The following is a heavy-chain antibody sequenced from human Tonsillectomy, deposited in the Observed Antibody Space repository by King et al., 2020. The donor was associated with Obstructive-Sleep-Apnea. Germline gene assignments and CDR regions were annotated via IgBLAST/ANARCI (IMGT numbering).Heavy chain of an antibody. V-gene: IGHV4-59*08. J-gene: IGHJ3*02. CDR1: GGSISIYY. D-gene: IGHD1-26*01. CDR3: ASSSSGSYYPADAFDI. CDR2: IYYSGST. Sequence: VQLQESGPGLVKPSETLSLTCTVSGGSISIYYWSWIRQPPGKGLEWIGYIYYSGSTNYNPSLKSRVTISVDPSKNQFSLKLSSVTAADTAVYYCASSSSGSYYPADAFDIWGQGTMVTVSS.